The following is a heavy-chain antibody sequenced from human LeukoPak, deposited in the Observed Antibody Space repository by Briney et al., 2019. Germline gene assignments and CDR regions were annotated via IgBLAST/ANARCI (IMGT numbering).Heavy chain of an antibody. CDR3: ARATYGDYFSIDY. CDR1: GGTFSSYA. D-gene: IGHD4-17*01. CDR2: IIPIFGTA. Sequence: SVKVSCKASGGTFSSYAISWVRQAPGPRLEWMGGIIPIFGTANYAQKFQGRVTITADESTSTAYIELSSLRSEDTAVYYCARATYGDYFSIDYWGQGTLVTVSS. V-gene: IGHV1-69*13. J-gene: IGHJ4*02.